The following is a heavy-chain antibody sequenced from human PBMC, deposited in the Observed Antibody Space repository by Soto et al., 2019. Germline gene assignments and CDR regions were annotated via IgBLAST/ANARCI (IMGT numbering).Heavy chain of an antibody. Sequence: SETLSLTCTVSGGSISSGGYYWSWIRQHPGKGLEWIGYIYYSGSTYYNPSLKSRVTISVDTSKKQFSLKLSSVTAADTAVYYCARAPGVADNWYYFDYWGQGTLVTVSS. V-gene: IGHV4-31*03. D-gene: IGHD1-1*01. CDR3: ARAPGVADNWYYFDY. CDR1: GGSISSGGYY. CDR2: IYYSGST. J-gene: IGHJ4*02.